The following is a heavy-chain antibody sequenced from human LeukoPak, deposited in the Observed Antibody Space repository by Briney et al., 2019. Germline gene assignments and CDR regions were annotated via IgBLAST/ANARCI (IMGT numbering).Heavy chain of an antibody. D-gene: IGHD3-10*01. CDR1: GYTFTSYG. V-gene: IGHV1-18*01. CDR3: ARGPEYYYGSGSYDYYGMDV. Sequence: ASVKVSCKASGYTFTSYGISWVRQAPGQGVEWMGWISAYNGNTNYAQKLQGRVTMTTDTSTSTAYMELRSLRSDDTAVYYCARGPEYYYGSGSYDYYGMDVWGQGTTVTVSS. CDR2: ISAYNGNT. J-gene: IGHJ6*02.